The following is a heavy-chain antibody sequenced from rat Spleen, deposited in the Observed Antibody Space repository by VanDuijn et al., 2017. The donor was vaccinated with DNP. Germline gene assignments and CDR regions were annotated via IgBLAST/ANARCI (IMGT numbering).Heavy chain of an antibody. CDR2: ISHSGST. J-gene: IGHJ2*01. D-gene: IGHD1-5*01. Sequence: EVQLQESGPGLVKPSQSLSLTCSVTGYSITNNYWAWIRMFPGNKMEWIGHISHSGSTNYNPSLKSRISITRDTSKNQFFLHLNSVSTEDTATYYCARWKIGPHYFDDWGQGVMVTVSS. V-gene: IGHV3-1*01. CDR3: ARWKIGPHYFDD. CDR1: GYSITNNY.